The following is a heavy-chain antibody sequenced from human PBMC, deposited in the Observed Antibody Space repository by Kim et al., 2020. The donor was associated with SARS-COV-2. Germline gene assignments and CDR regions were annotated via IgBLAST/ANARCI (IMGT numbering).Heavy chain of an antibody. CDR3: AREGGYSYGPGFDL. J-gene: IGHJ2*01. V-gene: IGHV1-46*01. Sequence: ARKFQGRVTMTRDTSTSTVYMELSSLRSEDTAVYYCAREGGYSYGPGFDLWGHGTLVTVSS. D-gene: IGHD5-18*01.